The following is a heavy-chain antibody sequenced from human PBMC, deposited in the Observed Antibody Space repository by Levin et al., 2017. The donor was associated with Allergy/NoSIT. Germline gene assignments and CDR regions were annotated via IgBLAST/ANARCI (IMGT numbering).Heavy chain of an antibody. J-gene: IGHJ5*01. CDR1: GDSISSSH. CDR2: LYYSGST. V-gene: IGHV4-59*01. CDR3: ARDQGSSGWYGWIDS. Sequence: ASQTLSLTCTVSGDSISSSHWNWLRQPPGKELEWIGCLYYSGSTKYNPSLKSRVTISVDATKNQFSLKLSSVTAADTAVYYCARDQGSSGWYGWIDSWGQGTLVTVSS. D-gene: IGHD6-19*01.